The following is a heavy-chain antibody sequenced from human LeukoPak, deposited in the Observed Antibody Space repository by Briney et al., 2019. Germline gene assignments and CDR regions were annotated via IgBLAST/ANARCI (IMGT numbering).Heavy chain of an antibody. CDR3: ARRPVGYSYGYFDY. CDR2: ISYDGSNK. Sequence: GGSLRLSCAASGFTFSSYAMHWVRQAPGKGLEWVAVISYDGSNKYYADSVKGRFTISRDNSKNTLYLQMNSLRAEDTAVYYCARRPVGYSYGYFDYWGQGTLVTVSS. J-gene: IGHJ4*02. CDR1: GFTFSSYA. D-gene: IGHD5-18*01. V-gene: IGHV3-30-3*01.